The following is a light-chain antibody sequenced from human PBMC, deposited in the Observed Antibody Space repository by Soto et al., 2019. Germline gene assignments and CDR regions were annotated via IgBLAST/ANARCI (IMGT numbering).Light chain of an antibody. J-gene: IGLJ3*02. CDR3: SSYAGSNKV. Sequence: QSALTQPPSASGSPGQSVALSCTGTSSDVGGYNYVSWYQHHPGKAPKLMIYEVNKRPSGVPDRFSGSKSGNTASLTVSGLQAEDEGDYYCSSYAGSNKVFGGGTKLTVL. CDR1: SSDVGGYNY. V-gene: IGLV2-8*01. CDR2: EVN.